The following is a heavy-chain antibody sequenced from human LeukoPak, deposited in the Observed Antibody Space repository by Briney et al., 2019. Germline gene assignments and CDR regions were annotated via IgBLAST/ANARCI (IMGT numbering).Heavy chain of an antibody. Sequence: SETLSLTCTVSGGSISSYYWSWIRQPPGKGLEWIGYIYYSGGTNYNPSLKSRVTISVDTSKNQFSLKLSSVTAADTAVYYCARTEGYSSGWYLIDWGQGTLVTVSS. V-gene: IGHV4-59*01. J-gene: IGHJ4*02. CDR1: GGSISSYY. CDR2: IYYSGGT. D-gene: IGHD6-19*01. CDR3: ARTEGYSSGWYLID.